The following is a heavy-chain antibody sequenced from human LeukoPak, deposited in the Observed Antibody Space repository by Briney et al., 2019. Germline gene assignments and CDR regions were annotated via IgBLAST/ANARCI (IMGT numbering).Heavy chain of an antibody. CDR1: GFTFSAYA. D-gene: IGHD3-10*01. J-gene: IGHJ3*02. CDR3: ARDFFGSGSHGAFDI. CDR2: IIGRGTSA. V-gene: IGHV3-23*01. Sequence: PGGSLRLSCAASGFTFSAYAMNWVRQAPGKGLEWVSSIIGRGTSAFYADSVKGRFTISRDNSKNTLYLQMNSLRAEDTAVYYCARDFFGSGSHGAFDIWGQGTMVTVSS.